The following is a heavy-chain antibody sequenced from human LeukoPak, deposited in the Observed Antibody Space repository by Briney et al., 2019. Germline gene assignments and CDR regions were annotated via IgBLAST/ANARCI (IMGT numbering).Heavy chain of an antibody. CDR3: ARDSGYSNSWYDNWFDP. Sequence: SETLSLTCTVSGGSISSYYWSWIRQPAGKGLEWIGRIYTSGSTNYNPSLKSRVTMSVDTSKNQFSLKLSSVTAADTAVYYCARDSGYSNSWYDNWFDPWGQGTLVTVSS. D-gene: IGHD6-13*01. CDR2: IYTSGST. V-gene: IGHV4-4*07. CDR1: GGSISSYY. J-gene: IGHJ5*02.